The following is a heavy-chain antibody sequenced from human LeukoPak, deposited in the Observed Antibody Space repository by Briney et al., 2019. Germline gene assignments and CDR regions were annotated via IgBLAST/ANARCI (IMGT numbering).Heavy chain of an antibody. CDR3: AKDKGLTSIDY. CDR2: ISSSSSYI. D-gene: IGHD2-21*01. CDR1: GFTFSSYS. J-gene: IGHJ4*01. V-gene: IGHV3-21*01. Sequence: PGGSLRLSCAASGFTFSSYSMNWVRQAPGKGLEWVSSISSSSSYIYYADSVKGRFTISRDNSKNTVYVQMDSLRTEDTAVYYCAKDKGLTSIDYWGQGTLVTVSS.